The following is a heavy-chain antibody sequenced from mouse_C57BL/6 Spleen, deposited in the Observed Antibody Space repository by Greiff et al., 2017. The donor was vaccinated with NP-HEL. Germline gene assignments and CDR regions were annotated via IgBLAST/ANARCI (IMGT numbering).Heavy chain of an antibody. V-gene: IGHV1-52*01. CDR2: IDPSDSET. D-gene: IGHD1-1*01. CDR3: ARGVTTDAVDY. CDR1: GYTFTSYW. Sequence: QVQLQQPGAELVRPGSSVKLSCKASGYTFTSYWMHWVKQRPIQGLEWIGNIDPSDSETHYNQKFKDKATLTVDKSSSTAYMQLSSLTSEDSAVYYCARGVTTDAVDYWGKGTSVTVSS. J-gene: IGHJ4*01.